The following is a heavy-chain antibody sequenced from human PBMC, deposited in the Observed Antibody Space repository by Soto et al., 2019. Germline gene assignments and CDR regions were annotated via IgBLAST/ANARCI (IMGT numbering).Heavy chain of an antibody. J-gene: IGHJ6*02. D-gene: IGHD2-2*01. V-gene: IGHV1-18*04. CDR1: GYTFTSYG. CDR3: ARGVVVVPAGWGEWFDP. CDR2: ISAYNGNT. Sequence: ASVKVSCKASGYTFTSYGISWVRQAPGQGLEWMGWISAYNGNTNYAQKLQGRDTMTTDTSTITAYIALRILRSDDTAVYYCARGVVVVPAGWGEWFDPRGQGATVNVSS.